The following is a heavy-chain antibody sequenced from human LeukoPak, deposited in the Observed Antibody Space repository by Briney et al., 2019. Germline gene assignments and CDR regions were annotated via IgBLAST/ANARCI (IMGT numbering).Heavy chain of an antibody. CDR2: IYYSGST. J-gene: IGHJ4*02. V-gene: IGHV4-31*03. CDR1: GGSISSGGCY. CDR3: ARASYYDSSGLDY. D-gene: IGHD3-22*01. Sequence: SQTLSLTCTVSGGSISSGGCYWSWIRQHPGRGLEWIGYIYYSGSTYYNPSLKSRVTISVDTSKNQFSLKLSSVTAADTAVYYCARASYYDSSGLDYWGQGTLVTVSS.